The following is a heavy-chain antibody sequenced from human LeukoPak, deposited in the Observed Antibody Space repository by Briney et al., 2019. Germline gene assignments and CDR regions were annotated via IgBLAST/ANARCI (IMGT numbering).Heavy chain of an antibody. CDR3: AREGDGYCSSTSCYPSFGY. D-gene: IGHD2-2*03. Sequence: GGSLRLSCAASGFTVSSNYMSWVRQAPGKGLEWVSVIYSGGSTYYADSVKGRFTISRDNSKNTLYLQMNSLRAEDTAVYYCAREGDGYCSSTSCYPSFGYWGQGTLVTVSS. CDR2: IYSGGST. CDR1: GFTVSSNY. V-gene: IGHV3-66*01. J-gene: IGHJ4*02.